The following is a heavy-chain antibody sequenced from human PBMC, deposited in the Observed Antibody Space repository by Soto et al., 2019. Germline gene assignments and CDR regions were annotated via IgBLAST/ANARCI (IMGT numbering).Heavy chain of an antibody. J-gene: IGHJ4*02. D-gene: IGHD4-4*01. CDR1: GGSISSGDYY. CDR3: ARGQRNSNYVNY. CDR2: IYYSGST. Sequence: SETLSLPCTVSGGSISSGDYYWSWIRPPPGKGLEWIGYIYYSGSTYYNPSLKSRATISVDTSRNQFSLKLSSVTAADTAVYYCARGQRNSNYVNYWGQGTLVTVSS. V-gene: IGHV4-30-4*01.